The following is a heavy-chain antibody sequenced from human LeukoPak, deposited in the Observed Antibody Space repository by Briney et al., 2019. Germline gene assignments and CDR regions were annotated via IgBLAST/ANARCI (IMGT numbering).Heavy chain of an antibody. V-gene: IGHV4-31*03. CDR3: ARVNGRDGYNYDY. CDR1: GGSISSGGYY. D-gene: IGHD5-24*01. J-gene: IGHJ4*02. Sequence: SETLSLTCTVSGGSISSGGYYWSWIRQHPGKGLGWIGYIYYSGSTYYNSSLKSRVTISVDTSKNQFSLKLSSVTAADTAVYYCARVNGRDGYNYDYWGQGTLVTVSS. CDR2: IYYSGST.